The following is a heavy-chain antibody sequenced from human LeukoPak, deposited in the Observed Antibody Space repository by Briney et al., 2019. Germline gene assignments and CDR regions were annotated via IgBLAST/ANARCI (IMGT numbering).Heavy chain of an antibody. J-gene: IGHJ4*02. CDR3: ASTPPTVEMATIGDY. CDR2: ITPILGIA. CDR1: GGTFSSYA. Sequence: SVKVSCKASGGTFSSYAISWVRQAPGQGLEWMGRITPILGIANYAQKFQGRVTITADKSTSTAYMELSSLRSEDTAVYYCASTPPTVEMATIGDYWGQGTLVTVSS. V-gene: IGHV1-69*04. D-gene: IGHD5-24*01.